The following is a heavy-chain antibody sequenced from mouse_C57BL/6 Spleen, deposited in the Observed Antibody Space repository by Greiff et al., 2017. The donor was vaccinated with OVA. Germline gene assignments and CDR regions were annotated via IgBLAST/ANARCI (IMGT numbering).Heavy chain of an antibody. Sequence: VQLQQSGPGLVQPSQSLSITCTVSGFSLTSYGVHWVRQSPGKGLEWLGVIWSGGSTDYNAAFISSLSISKDNSKSQVFCKMNRLQADDTAIYDCARERGTIAHYYAMDYWGQGTSVTVSS. V-gene: IGHV2-2*01. CDR1: GFSLTSYG. D-gene: IGHD2-12*01. J-gene: IGHJ4*01. CDR2: IWSGGST. CDR3: ARERGTIAHYYAMDY.